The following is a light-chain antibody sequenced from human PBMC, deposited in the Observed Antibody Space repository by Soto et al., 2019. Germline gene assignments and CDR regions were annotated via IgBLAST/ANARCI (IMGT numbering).Light chain of an antibody. V-gene: IGKV1-5*03. Sequence: DIQMTQSPSTLSASVGDRVTITCRASQSISSWLAWYQQKPGKAPKLLIYKASSLESGVPSRFSGSGSGTEFPLTISSLQPDDFATYYCQQYNSYSYTFGQGTMLEIK. CDR2: KAS. CDR1: QSISSW. CDR3: QQYNSYSYT. J-gene: IGKJ2*01.